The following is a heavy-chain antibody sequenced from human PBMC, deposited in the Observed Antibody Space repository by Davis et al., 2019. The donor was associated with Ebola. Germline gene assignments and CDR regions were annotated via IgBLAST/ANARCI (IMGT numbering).Heavy chain of an antibody. CDR1: GGSVSSGSYY. Sequence: SETLSLTCTVSGGSVSSGSYYWSWIRQPPGKGLEWIGEINHSGSTNYNPSLKSRVTISVDTSKNQFSLKLSSVTAADTAVYYCARLGATPYGMDVWGKGTTVTVSS. CDR2: INHSGST. CDR3: ARLGATPYGMDV. D-gene: IGHD3-3*01. V-gene: IGHV4-61*01. J-gene: IGHJ6*04.